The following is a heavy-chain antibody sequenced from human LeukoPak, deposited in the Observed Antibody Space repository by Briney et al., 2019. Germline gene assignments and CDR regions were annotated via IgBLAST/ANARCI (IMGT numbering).Heavy chain of an antibody. CDR3: AKDLRLGELSFFDY. V-gene: IGHV3-23*01. CDR1: GFTFSSYA. D-gene: IGHD3-16*02. Sequence: GGSLRLACAASGFTFSSYAMSWVRQAPGKGLEWVSAISGSGGSTYYADSVKGRFTISRDNSKNTLYLQMNSLRAEDTAVYYCAKDLRLGELSFFDYWGQGTLVTVSS. CDR2: ISGSGGST. J-gene: IGHJ4*02.